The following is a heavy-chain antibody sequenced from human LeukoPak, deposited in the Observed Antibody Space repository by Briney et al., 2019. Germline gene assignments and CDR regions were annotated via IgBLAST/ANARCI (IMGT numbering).Heavy chain of an antibody. CDR2: ISSSSNTI. Sequence: GGSLRLSCAASGFTFSSYSMNWVCQAPGKGLEWVSYISSSSNTIYYADSVKGRFTISRDNAKNSLYLQMNSLRAEDTAVYYCARDKSQLDYWGQGTLVTVSS. CDR1: GFTFSSYS. CDR3: ARDKSQLDY. J-gene: IGHJ4*02. V-gene: IGHV3-48*01.